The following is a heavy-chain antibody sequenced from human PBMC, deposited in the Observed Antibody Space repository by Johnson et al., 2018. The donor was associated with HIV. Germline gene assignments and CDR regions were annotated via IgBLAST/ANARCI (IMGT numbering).Heavy chain of an antibody. D-gene: IGHD4-23*01. V-gene: IGHV3-30*19. CDR3: ARGDYGGNLDAFDI. J-gene: IGHJ3*02. Sequence: QVQLVESGGGVVQPGRSLRLSCAASGFTFSNYGMHWVRQAPGKGLEWVAVISYDGSDKYYADSVKGRFTISRDNAKNTLYLQMNSLRAEDTAVYYCARGDYGGNLDAFDIWGQGTMVTVSS. CDR2: ISYDGSDK. CDR1: GFTFSNYG.